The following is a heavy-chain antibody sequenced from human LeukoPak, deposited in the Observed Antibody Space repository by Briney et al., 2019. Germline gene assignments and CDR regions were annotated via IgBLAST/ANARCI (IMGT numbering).Heavy chain of an antibody. J-gene: IGHJ4*02. CDR2: INSDGSST. CDR3: SYYSGP. D-gene: IGHD1-26*01. V-gene: IGHV3-74*01. CDR1: GFTFSSYW. Sequence: GGSLRLSCAASGFTFSSYWMHWVRQAPGKGLVWASRINSDGSSTSYADSVKGRFTISRDNAKNTLYLQINSLRAEDTAVYYCSYYSGPWGQGTLVTVSS.